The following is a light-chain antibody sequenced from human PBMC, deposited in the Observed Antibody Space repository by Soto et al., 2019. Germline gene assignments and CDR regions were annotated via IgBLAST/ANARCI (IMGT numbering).Light chain of an antibody. CDR2: DNH. Sequence: QSVLTQPPSASGTPGQRVTISCSGSRSNVESNTVSWYQQLPGTAPKLLIFDNHKRPSGVPDRFSGSQSGTSASLAISGLQSEDEADYYCAAWDDSLNGIVFGGGTKLTVL. J-gene: IGLJ2*01. V-gene: IGLV1-44*01. CDR1: RSNVESNT. CDR3: AAWDDSLNGIV.